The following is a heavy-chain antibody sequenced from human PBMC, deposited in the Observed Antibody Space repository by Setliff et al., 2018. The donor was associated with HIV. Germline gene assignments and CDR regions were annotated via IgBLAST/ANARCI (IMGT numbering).Heavy chain of an antibody. CDR3: ARARWDVSRLDY. Sequence: GGSLRLSCAASGFTFSTYWMHWVRQGPGKGLVWVSRINSDGSSTSYADSVKGRFTISRDNGKNTLYLQMNSLRAEDTAVYYCARARWDVSRLDYWGQGTLVTVSS. CDR2: INSDGSST. D-gene: IGHD1-26*01. V-gene: IGHV3-74*01. CDR1: GFTFSTYW. J-gene: IGHJ4*02.